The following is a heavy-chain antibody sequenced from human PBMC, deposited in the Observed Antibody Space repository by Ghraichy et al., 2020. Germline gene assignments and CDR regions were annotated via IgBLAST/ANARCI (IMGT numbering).Heavy chain of an antibody. Sequence: SETLSLTCTVSGGSISSGDYYWSWIRQPPGKGLEWIGYIYYSGSTYYNPSLKSRVTISVDTSKNQFSLKLSSVTAADTAVYYCARENYYDSSGYYSDYWGQGTLVTVSS. CDR3: ARENYYDSSGYYSDY. V-gene: IGHV4-30-4*01. CDR2: IYYSGST. J-gene: IGHJ4*02. D-gene: IGHD3-22*01. CDR1: GGSISSGDYY.